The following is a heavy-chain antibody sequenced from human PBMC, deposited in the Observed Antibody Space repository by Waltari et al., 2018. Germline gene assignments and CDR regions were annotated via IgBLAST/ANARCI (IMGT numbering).Heavy chain of an antibody. V-gene: IGHV4-38-2*01. CDR1: GYSISSGYY. Sequence: QMQLQESGPGLVKPSETLSLTCAVSGYSISSGYYLGWIRQPPGTGLEWIGSIYHCGSTYYNPSLKSRVTISVDTSKNQFSLKLSSVTAADTAVYYCARIQNPTNWGSSWFDPWGQGTLVTVSS. D-gene: IGHD7-27*01. CDR3: ARIQNPTNWGSSWFDP. J-gene: IGHJ5*02. CDR2: IYHCGST.